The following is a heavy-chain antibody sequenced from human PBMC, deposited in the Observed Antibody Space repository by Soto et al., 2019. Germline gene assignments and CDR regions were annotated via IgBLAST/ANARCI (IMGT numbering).Heavy chain of an antibody. CDR2: IIPIFGTA. CDR1: GGTFSSYA. Sequence: GASVKVSCKASGGTFSSYAISWVRQAPGQGLEWMGGIIPIFGTANYAQKLQGRVTMTTDTSTSTAYMELRSLSSDDTAVYYCARDKNWARDAFDIWGQGTMVTVSS. V-gene: IGHV1-69*05. D-gene: IGHD3-16*01. CDR3: ARDKNWARDAFDI. J-gene: IGHJ3*02.